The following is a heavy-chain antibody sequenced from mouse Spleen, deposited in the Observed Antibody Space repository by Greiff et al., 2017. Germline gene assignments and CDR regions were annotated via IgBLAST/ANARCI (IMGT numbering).Heavy chain of an antibody. CDR2: IDPSDSET. D-gene: IGHD2-1*01. CDR1: GYTFTSYW. V-gene: IGHV1-52*01. CDR3: ARGGGNYGSSYYFDY. Sequence: QVQLQQSGAELVRPGSSVKLSCKASGYTFTSYWMHWVKQRPIQGLEWIGNIDPSDSETHYNQKFKDKATLTVDKSSSTAYMQLSSLTSEDSAVYYCARGGGNYGSSYYFDYWGQGTTLTVSS. J-gene: IGHJ2*01.